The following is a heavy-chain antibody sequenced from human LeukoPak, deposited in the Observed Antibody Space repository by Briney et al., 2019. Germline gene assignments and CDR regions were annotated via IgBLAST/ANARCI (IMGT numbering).Heavy chain of an antibody. D-gene: IGHD2-2*02. CDR2: IMPIFGTI. J-gene: IGHJ5*02. CDR1: GGTFKNYV. Sequence: ASVTVSCKASGGTFKNYVITWVRQAPGQGLEWMGNIMPIFGTINYAQTFQGRLTISADESTSTAYMELSSLTSDDTAFYYCAIEGGLGMDSLLYRWFDPWGQGTLVTVSS. CDR3: AIEGGLGMDSLLYRWFDP. V-gene: IGHV1-69*13.